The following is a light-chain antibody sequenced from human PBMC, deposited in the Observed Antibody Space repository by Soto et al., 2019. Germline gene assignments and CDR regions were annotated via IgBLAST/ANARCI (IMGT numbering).Light chain of an antibody. CDR1: SSDVGDYNY. V-gene: IGLV2-14*01. Sequence: QSVLTQPASVSGSPGQSITISCTGTSSDVGDYNYVSWYQQHPGKAPKLMIFDVSNRPSGVSNRFSGSKSGNTASLTIYGLQAEDEAEYYCSSYTSSSTYVFGTGTKLTVL. CDR2: DVS. CDR3: SSYTSSSTYV. J-gene: IGLJ1*01.